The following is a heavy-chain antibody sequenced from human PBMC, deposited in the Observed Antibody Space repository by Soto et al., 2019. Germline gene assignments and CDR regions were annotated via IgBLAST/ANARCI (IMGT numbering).Heavy chain of an antibody. D-gene: IGHD1-26*01. Sequence: GSSVKVSFKASGYTFTGYYVHWVRHAPVQGLEWMGWINPNSGDTYLAQRFQGRVTMNRDTSIGTAYMELRGLTSDDTAEYYCAKGGAIVAAGTRVYLYNAMDVWGQGTTVTVSS. CDR2: INPNSGDT. V-gene: IGHV1-2*02. CDR1: GYTFTGYY. J-gene: IGHJ6*02. CDR3: AKGGAIVAAGTRVYLYNAMDV.